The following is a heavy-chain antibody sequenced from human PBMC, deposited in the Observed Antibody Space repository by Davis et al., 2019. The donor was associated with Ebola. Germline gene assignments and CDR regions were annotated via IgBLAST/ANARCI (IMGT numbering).Heavy chain of an antibody. V-gene: IGHV3-33*01. D-gene: IGHD4-11*01. J-gene: IGHJ6*02. CDR2: IWYDGSNK. CDR3: ARDESLVMTTVTFYYYYGMDV. Sequence: GESLKISCAASGFTFSSYGMHWVRQAPGKGLEWVAVIWYDGSNKYYADSVKGRFTISRDNSKNTLYLQMNSLRAEDTAVYYCARDESLVMTTVTFYYYYGMDVWGQGTTVTVSS. CDR1: GFTFSSYG.